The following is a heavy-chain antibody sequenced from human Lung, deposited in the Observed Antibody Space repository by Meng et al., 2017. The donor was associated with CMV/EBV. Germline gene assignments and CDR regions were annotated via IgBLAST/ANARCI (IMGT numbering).Heavy chain of an antibody. Sequence: GESXKISCAASGFTFSIYWMSWVRQAPGKGLEWVANIKEDGTENNYADSVKGRFTISRDNAKNSLYLQMNSLRAEDTAVYYCARDQPGGYCSDFCYYGMDVSXQWTTVTVSS. J-gene: IGHJ6*01. CDR3: ARDQPGGYCSDFCYYGMDV. CDR1: GFTFSIYW. CDR2: IKEDGTEN. V-gene: IGHV3-7*01. D-gene: IGHD2-2*03.